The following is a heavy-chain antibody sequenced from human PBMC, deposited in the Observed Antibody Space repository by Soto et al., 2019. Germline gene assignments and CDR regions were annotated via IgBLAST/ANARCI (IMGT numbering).Heavy chain of an antibody. CDR2: IIAIFGKA. Sequence: GASVKVSCKASGGTFSSYAMSWVRQAPGQGLEWMGWIIAIFGKAKYAQKFQGRVTITGDESTSTAYMELSSLRSEDTAVYYCASRRIAAAGFDPWGQGTLVTVSS. D-gene: IGHD6-13*01. V-gene: IGHV1-69*13. CDR3: ASRRIAAAGFDP. CDR1: GGTFSSYA. J-gene: IGHJ5*02.